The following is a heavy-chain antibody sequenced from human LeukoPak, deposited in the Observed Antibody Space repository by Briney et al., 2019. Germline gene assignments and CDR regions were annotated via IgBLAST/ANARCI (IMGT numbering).Heavy chain of an antibody. D-gene: IGHD3-3*01. CDR3: AKAGYYDFWSGYCDY. V-gene: IGHV3-23*01. CDR2: ISGSGGST. Sequence: PGGSLRLSCAASGFTFSSYAMSWVRQAPGKGLEWVSAISGSGGSTYYADSVKGRFTISRDNSKNTLYLQMNSLRAEDTAVYYCAKAGYYDFWSGYCDYWGQGTLVTVSS. CDR1: GFTFSSYA. J-gene: IGHJ4*02.